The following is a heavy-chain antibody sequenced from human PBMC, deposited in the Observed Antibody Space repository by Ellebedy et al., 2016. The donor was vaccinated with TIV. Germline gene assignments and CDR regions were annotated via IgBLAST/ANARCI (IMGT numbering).Heavy chain of an antibody. D-gene: IGHD2-21*02. V-gene: IGHV1-8*01. J-gene: IGHJ3*02. CDR1: GYTFTSYD. CDR3: ARGGGGDCYDQTCDDAFDI. Sequence: AASVKVSCKASGYTFTSYDINWVRQATGQGLEWMGWINAGNGNTKYSQKFQGRVTITADKSTSTAYMELSSLRSEDTAVYYCARGGGGDCYDQTCDDAFDIWGQGTMVTVSS. CDR2: INAGNGNT.